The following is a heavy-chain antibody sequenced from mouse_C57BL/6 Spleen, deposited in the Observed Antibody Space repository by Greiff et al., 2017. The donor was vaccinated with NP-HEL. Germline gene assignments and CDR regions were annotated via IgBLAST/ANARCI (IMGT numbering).Heavy chain of an antibody. Sequence: QVQLQQPGAELVKPGASVKLSCKASGYTFTSYWMQWVKQRPGQGLEWIGEIDPSDSYTNYNQKFKGKATLTVDTSSSTAYMQLSSLRSEDSAVYYCARWDYGSGYWYFDVWGTGTTVTVSS. J-gene: IGHJ1*03. D-gene: IGHD1-1*01. CDR3: ARWDYGSGYWYFDV. CDR2: IDPSDSYT. V-gene: IGHV1-50*01. CDR1: GYTFTSYW.